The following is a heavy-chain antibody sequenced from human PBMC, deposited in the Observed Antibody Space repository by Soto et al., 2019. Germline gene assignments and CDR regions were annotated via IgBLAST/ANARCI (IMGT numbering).Heavy chain of an antibody. CDR2: ISSSSSTI. D-gene: IGHD3-3*01. CDR1: GFTFSSYG. Sequence: GGSLRLSCAASGFTFSSYGVSWVRQAPGKGLEWVSYISSSSSTIYYADSVKGRFTISRDNAKNSLYLQMNSLRAEDTAVYYCARAQTHYDFWSGYYTDAWFDPWGQGTLVTVSS. V-gene: IGHV3-48*01. CDR3: ARAQTHYDFWSGYYTDAWFDP. J-gene: IGHJ5*02.